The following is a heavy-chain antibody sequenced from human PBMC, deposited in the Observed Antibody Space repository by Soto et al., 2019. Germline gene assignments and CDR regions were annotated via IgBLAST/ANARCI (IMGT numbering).Heavy chain of an antibody. J-gene: IGHJ2*01. V-gene: IGHV3-30-3*01. Sequence: QVQLVEAGGGVVQPGRSLRLSCAASGFTFSSYAMHWVRQAPGKGLEWVALISYDGSNKYNADSEKGRFTISRDNSKNTLYLQMNRLRPEDTAVYYCARTRGYCISTRCYGHYWYFDLWGRGTLVTVSS. CDR2: ISYDGSNK. CDR3: ARTRGYCISTRCYGHYWYFDL. CDR1: GFTFSSYA. D-gene: IGHD2-2*01.